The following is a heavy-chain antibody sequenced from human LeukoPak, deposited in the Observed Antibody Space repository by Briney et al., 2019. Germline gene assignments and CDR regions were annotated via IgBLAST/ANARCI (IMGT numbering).Heavy chain of an antibody. D-gene: IGHD5-12*01. J-gene: IGHJ6*02. CDR1: GGSISSYY. CDR2: IYYSGST. CDR3: ARLKTKWLEEYYYYGMDV. Sequence: PSETLSLTCTVSGGSISSYYWSWIRQPPGKGLEWIGYIYYSGSTNHNPSLKSRVTISVDTSKNQFSLKLSSVTAADTAVYYCARLKTKWLEEYYYYGMDVWGQGTTVTVSS. V-gene: IGHV4-59*08.